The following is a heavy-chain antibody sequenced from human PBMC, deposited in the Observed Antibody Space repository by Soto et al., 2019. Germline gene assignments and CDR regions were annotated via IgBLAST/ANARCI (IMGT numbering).Heavy chain of an antibody. CDR3: AKDPATMVRGGIYYFDY. CDR2: ISGSGGST. Sequence: EVQLLESGGGLVQPGGSLRLSCAASGFTFSSYAMSWVRQAPGKGLEWVSAISGSGGSTYYADSVKGRFTISRDNSKNTLHLQMNSLRAEDTAVYYCAKDPATMVRGGIYYFDYWGQGTLVTVSS. J-gene: IGHJ4*02. D-gene: IGHD3-10*01. V-gene: IGHV3-23*01. CDR1: GFTFSSYA.